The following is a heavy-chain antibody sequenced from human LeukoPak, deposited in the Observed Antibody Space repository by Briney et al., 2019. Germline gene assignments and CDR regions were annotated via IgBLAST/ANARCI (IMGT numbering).Heavy chain of an antibody. J-gene: IGHJ4*02. Sequence: PSETLSLTCTVSGGSLNNYYWSWIRQPPGKGLEWIGYIFYSVSTKYNPSLQSRVAISVDKSKNKFSLMLSSVTAADTTVYYCGRVNYGVVDYWGQGTLVTVSS. CDR2: IFYSVST. D-gene: IGHD2-21*01. CDR3: GRVNYGVVDY. V-gene: IGHV4-59*01. CDR1: GGSLNNYY.